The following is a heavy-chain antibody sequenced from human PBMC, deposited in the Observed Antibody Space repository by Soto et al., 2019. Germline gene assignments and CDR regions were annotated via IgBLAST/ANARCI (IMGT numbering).Heavy chain of an antibody. Sequence: QSGPTLVNPTQTLTLTCTFSGFSLSTSGVGVGWIRQPPGKALEWLALIYWDDDKYYSTSLKTRLTISKDTSKNQVVLTMTNMDPVDTATYYCARIQRAVRYFDWPGGYYGMDVWGQGTTVTVSS. D-gene: IGHD3-9*01. CDR3: ARIQRAVRYFDWPGGYYGMDV. V-gene: IGHV2-70*01. CDR1: GFSLSTSGVG. CDR2: IYWDDDK. J-gene: IGHJ6*02.